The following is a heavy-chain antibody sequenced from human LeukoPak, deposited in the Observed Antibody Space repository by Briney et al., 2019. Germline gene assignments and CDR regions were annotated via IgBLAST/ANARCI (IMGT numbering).Heavy chain of an antibody. D-gene: IGHD3-22*01. Sequence: ASVKVSCKASGYTFTGYYMHWVRQARGQGLEWMGWINPNSGGTNYAQKFQGRVTMTRDTSISTAYMELSRLRSDDTAVYYCARGDYYDSSGYYSTPWGQGTLVTVSS. CDR3: ARGDYYDSSGYYSTP. J-gene: IGHJ5*02. V-gene: IGHV1-2*02. CDR2: INPNSGGT. CDR1: GYTFTGYY.